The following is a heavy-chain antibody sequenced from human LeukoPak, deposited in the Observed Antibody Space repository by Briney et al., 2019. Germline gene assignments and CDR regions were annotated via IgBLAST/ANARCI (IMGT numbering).Heavy chain of an antibody. CDR2: IIPIFGTA. CDR3: AREGPFDFDRRGHYYYGMDV. D-gene: IGHD3-9*01. V-gene: IGHV1-69*05. J-gene: IGHJ6*02. Sequence: ASVKVSCKASGGTFSSYAISWVRQAPGQGLEWMGGIIPIFGTANYAQKFQGRVTITTDESTSTAYMELSSLRSEDTAVYYCAREGPFDFDRRGHYYYGMDVWGQGTTVTVSS. CDR1: GGTFSSYA.